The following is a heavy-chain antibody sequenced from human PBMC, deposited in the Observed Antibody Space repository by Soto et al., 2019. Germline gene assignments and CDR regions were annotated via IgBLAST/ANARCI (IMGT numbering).Heavy chain of an antibody. Sequence: EVQLVESGGGLVQPGGSLRLSCAASGFTFSSYAMHWVRQAPGKGLEYVSAISSNGGSTYYANSVKGRFTISTDNSKNTLYLQMGSLRVEDMAVYYCARGPGYYFDYWGQGTLVTVSS. J-gene: IGHJ4*02. CDR3: ARGPGYYFDY. CDR2: ISSNGGST. V-gene: IGHV3-64*01. CDR1: GFTFSSYA.